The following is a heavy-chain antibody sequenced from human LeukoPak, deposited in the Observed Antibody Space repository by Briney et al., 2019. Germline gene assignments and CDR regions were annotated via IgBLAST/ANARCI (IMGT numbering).Heavy chain of an antibody. V-gene: IGHV4-59*12. CDR2: IYYSGST. CDR1: GGSISSYY. J-gene: IGHJ4*02. CDR3: ARDRGGYTYSHDY. D-gene: IGHD5-18*01. Sequence: SETLSLTCTVSGGSISSYYWSWIRQPPGKGLEWIGYIYYSGSTNYNPSLKSRVTIPMDKSKNQLSLKLNFVTAADTAVYYCARDRGGYTYSHDYWGQGTLVTVSS.